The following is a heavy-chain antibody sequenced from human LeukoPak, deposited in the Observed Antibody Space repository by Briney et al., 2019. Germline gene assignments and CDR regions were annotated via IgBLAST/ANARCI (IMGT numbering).Heavy chain of an antibody. D-gene: IGHD3-9*01. CDR2: ISGSGDKT. V-gene: IGHV3-23*01. J-gene: IGHJ4*02. CDR3: AKVQDYDILTGYYIAGGKFDY. CDR1: GFTFSSYA. Sequence: GGSLRLSXAVSGFTFSSYAMSWVRQAPGKGLEWVSAISGSGDKTLYPDSVKGRFTISRDNSKNTLYLLMNSLRAEDTAIYYCAKVQDYDILTGYYIAGGKFDYWGQGTLVTVSS.